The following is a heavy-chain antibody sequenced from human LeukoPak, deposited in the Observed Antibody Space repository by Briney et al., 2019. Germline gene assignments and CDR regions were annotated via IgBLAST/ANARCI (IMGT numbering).Heavy chain of an antibody. CDR3: ARDQAGFDP. CDR2: IKQDGSEK. J-gene: IGHJ5*02. CDR1: GFTFSSYA. Sequence: GGSLRLSCAASGFTFSSYAMSWVRQAPGKGLEWVANIKQDGSEKYYVDSVKGRFTISRDNAKNSLFLQMNSLRAEDTAVYYCARDQAGFDPWGRGTRVTVSS. V-gene: IGHV3-7*01.